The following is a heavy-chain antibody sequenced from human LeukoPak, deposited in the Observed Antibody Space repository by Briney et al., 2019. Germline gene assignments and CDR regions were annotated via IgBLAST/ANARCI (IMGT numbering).Heavy chain of an antibody. CDR2: ISAYNGNT. V-gene: IGHV1-18*01. Sequence: ASVKVSCKASGYSFTSYAINWVRQAPGQGLEWMGWISAYNGNTNYAQKLQGRVTMTTDTSTSTAYMELRSLRSDDTAVYYCARREGWGSGSYYMDVWGKGTTVTVSS. CDR1: GYSFTSYA. D-gene: IGHD2-8*02. J-gene: IGHJ6*03. CDR3: ARREGWGSGSYYMDV.